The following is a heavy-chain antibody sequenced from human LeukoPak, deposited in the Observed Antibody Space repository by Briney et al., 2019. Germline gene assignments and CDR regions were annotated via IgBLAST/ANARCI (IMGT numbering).Heavy chain of an antibody. J-gene: IGHJ4*02. CDR2: IKQDGSEK. D-gene: IGHD3-22*01. Sequence: GGSLRLSCAASGFTFSSYWMSWVRQAPGKGLEWVANIKQDGSEKYYVDSVKGRFTISRDNAKNSLYLQMNSLRAEDTAVYYCARDLPKYYYDSSGYYSPHFDYWGQGTLVTVSS. CDR3: ARDLPKYYYDSSGYYSPHFDY. CDR1: GFTFSSYW. V-gene: IGHV3-7*01.